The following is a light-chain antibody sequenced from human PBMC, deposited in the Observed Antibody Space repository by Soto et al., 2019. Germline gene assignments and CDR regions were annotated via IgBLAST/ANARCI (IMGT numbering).Light chain of an antibody. Sequence: QSVLTQPASVSGSPGQSITISCTGTSSDVGGYNYVSWYHQHPGKAPKLMIYDVSNRPSGVSNRFSGSKSGNTASLTISGLQAEDEADYYCSSYTSSSTLEGVFGGGTKLTVL. CDR3: SSYTSSSTLEGV. CDR2: DVS. J-gene: IGLJ3*02. CDR1: SSDVGGYNY. V-gene: IGLV2-14*01.